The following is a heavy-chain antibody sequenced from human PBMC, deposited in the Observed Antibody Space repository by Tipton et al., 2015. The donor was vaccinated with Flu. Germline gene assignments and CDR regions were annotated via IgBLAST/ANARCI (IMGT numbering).Heavy chain of an antibody. D-gene: IGHD3-22*01. J-gene: IGHJ4*02. V-gene: IGHV4-59*01. CDR3: AREADSSGYYPFDY. CDR1: GGSISSYY. CDR2: IYYSGST. Sequence: LRLSCTVSGGSISSYYWSWIRQPPGKGLEWIGYIYYSGSTNYNPSLKSRVTISVDTSKNQFSLKLSSVTAADTAVYYCAREADSSGYYPFDYWGQVTLVTVSS.